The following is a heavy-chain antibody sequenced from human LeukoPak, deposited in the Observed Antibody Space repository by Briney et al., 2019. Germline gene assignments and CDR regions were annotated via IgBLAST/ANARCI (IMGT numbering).Heavy chain of an antibody. CDR1: GFTFSSYG. CDR3: AKAYYYGSGSYLRSVVDY. D-gene: IGHD3-10*01. CDR2: ISYDGSNK. Sequence: GGSLRLSCAASGFTFSSYGMHWVRQAPGKGLEWVAVISYDGSNKYYADSVKGRFTISRDNSKNTLYLQMNSLRAEDTAVYYCAKAYYYGSGSYLRSVVDYWGQGTLVTVSS. J-gene: IGHJ4*02. V-gene: IGHV3-30*18.